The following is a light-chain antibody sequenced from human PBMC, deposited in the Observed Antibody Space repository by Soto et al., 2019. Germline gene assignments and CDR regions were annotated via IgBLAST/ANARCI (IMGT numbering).Light chain of an antibody. CDR1: SSDVGSYNV. CDR2: EGS. V-gene: IGLV2-23*01. Sequence: QSALTQPASVSGSPGQSITISCTGTSSDVGSYNVVSWYQQHPGKAPKLMIYEGSKRPSGVSNRFSGSKSGNTASLTISGLQAKDEADYYCCSYAGSSTLDVVFGGGTKLTVL. J-gene: IGLJ2*01. CDR3: CSYAGSSTLDVV.